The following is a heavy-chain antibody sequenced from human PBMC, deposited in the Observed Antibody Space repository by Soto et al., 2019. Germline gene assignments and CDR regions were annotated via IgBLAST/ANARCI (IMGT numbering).Heavy chain of an antibody. CDR3: TRILAWGSYRSFDY. D-gene: IGHD3-16*02. CDR1: GFTFGDYA. Sequence: GGSLRLSCTASGFTFGDYAMSGFRQAPGKGLEWVGFIRSKAYGGTTEYAASVKGRFTISRDDSKSIAYLQMNSLKTEDTAVYYCTRILAWGSYRSFDYWGQGTLVTVSS. CDR2: IRSKAYGGTT. J-gene: IGHJ4*02. V-gene: IGHV3-49*03.